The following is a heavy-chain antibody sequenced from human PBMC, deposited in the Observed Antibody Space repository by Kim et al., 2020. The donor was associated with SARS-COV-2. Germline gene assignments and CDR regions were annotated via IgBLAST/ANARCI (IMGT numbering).Heavy chain of an antibody. CDR2: IYYSGST. CDR1: GGSISSGGYY. Sequence: SETLSLTCTVSGGSISSGGYYWSWIRQHPGKGLEWIGYIYYSGSTYYNPSLKSRVTISVDTSKNQFSLKLSSVTAADTAVYYCARVLEDNSPPRRAHDGHFRYGYYFDYWGQGTLVTVSS. J-gene: IGHJ4*02. D-gene: IGHD2-15*01. CDR3: ARVLEDNSPPRRAHDGHFRYGYYFDY. V-gene: IGHV4-31*03.